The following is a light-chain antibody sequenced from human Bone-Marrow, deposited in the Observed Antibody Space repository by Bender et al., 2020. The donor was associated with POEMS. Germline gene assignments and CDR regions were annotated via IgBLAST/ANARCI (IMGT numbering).Light chain of an antibody. CDR1: SSDVGSYNL. CDR3: CSYAGSSPHVV. J-gene: IGLJ2*01. V-gene: IGLV2-23*02. Sequence: QSALTQPASVSGSPGQSITISCTGTSSDVGSYNLVSWYQQHPGKAPKLMIYDVSNRPSGVSNRFSGSKSGNTASLTISGLQAEDEADYYCCSYAGSSPHVVFGGGTRLTVL. CDR2: DVS.